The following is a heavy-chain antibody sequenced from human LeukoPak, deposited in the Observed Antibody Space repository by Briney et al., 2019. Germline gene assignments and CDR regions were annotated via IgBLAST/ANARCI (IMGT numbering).Heavy chain of an antibody. CDR3: ARVSSSYYYYMDV. D-gene: IGHD6-6*01. Sequence: GGSLRLSCAASGFTFSHYSMNWVRQAPGKGLEWVSSVSSTSTSIYYADSLKGRFTISRDNAKNSLYLQMNSLRAEDTAVYYCARVSSSYYYYMDVWGKGTTVTVSS. J-gene: IGHJ6*03. CDR1: GFTFSHYS. V-gene: IGHV3-21*01. CDR2: VSSTSTSI.